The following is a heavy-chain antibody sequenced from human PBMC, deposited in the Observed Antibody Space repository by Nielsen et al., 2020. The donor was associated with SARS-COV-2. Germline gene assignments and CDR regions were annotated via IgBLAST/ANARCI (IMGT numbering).Heavy chain of an antibody. Sequence: WIRQPPGKALEWLALIDWDDDKYYSTSLKSRLTISKDTSKSQVVLTMTNMDPVDTATYYCARSDVDIVATIPRMYYYYGMDVWGQGTTVTVSS. CDR3: ARSDVDIVATIPRMYYYYGMDV. J-gene: IGHJ6*02. V-gene: IGHV2-70*01. CDR2: IDWDDDK. D-gene: IGHD5-12*01.